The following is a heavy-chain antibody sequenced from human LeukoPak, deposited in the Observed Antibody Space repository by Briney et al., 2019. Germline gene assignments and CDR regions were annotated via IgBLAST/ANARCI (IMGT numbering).Heavy chain of an antibody. CDR2: INPNSGGT. CDR1: GYTFTGYY. V-gene: IGHV1-2*02. CDR3: ARDYYGSGSYSH. Sequence: GASVKVSCKASGYTFTGYYMHWVRRAPGQGLEWMGWINPNSGGTNYAQKFQGRVTMTRDTSISTAYMELSSLRSEDTAVYYCARDYYGSGSYSHWGQGTLVTVSS. D-gene: IGHD3-10*01. J-gene: IGHJ4*02.